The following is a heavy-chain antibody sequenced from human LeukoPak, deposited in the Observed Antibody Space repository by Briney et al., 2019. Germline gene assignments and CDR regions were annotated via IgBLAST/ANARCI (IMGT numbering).Heavy chain of an antibody. D-gene: IGHD4-23*01. Sequence: PGGSLRLSCAASGFTFSSYAMHWVRQAPGKGLEWVAVISYDGSNKYYADSVKGRFTISRDNSKNTLYLQMNSLRAEDTAVYYCARSSRDYGGNPDAFDIWGQGTMVTVSS. V-gene: IGHV3-30-3*01. CDR3: ARSSRDYGGNPDAFDI. CDR2: ISYDGSNK. CDR1: GFTFSSYA. J-gene: IGHJ3*02.